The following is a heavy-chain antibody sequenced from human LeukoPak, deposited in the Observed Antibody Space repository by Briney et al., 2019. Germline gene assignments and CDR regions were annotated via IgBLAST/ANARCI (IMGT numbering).Heavy chain of an antibody. J-gene: IGHJ4*02. D-gene: IGHD3-3*01. CDR3: ARTLRFLEWLFPGNFDY. Sequence: GGSLRLSCAASGFTFSSYSMNWVRQAPGKGLEWVSSISSSSYIYYADSVKGRFTISRDNAKNSLYLQMNSLRAEDTAVYYCARTLRFLEWLFPGNFDYWSQGTLVTVSP. CDR1: GFTFSSYS. CDR2: ISSSSYI. V-gene: IGHV3-21*01.